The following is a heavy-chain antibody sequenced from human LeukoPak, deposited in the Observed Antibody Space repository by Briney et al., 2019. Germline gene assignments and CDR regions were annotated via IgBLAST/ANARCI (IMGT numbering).Heavy chain of an antibody. V-gene: IGHV3-48*01. CDR1: GFTFSSYS. D-gene: IGHD3-10*01. J-gene: IGHJ4*02. CDR2: ISSSSSTI. CDR3: ARMPYRLWFGSDLDY. Sequence: GGSLRLSCAASGFTFSSYSMNWVRQAPGKGLEWVSYISSSSSTIYYADSVQGRFTIFRDNAKNSLYLQMNSLRAEDTAVYYCARMPYRLWFGSDLDYWGQGTLVAVSS.